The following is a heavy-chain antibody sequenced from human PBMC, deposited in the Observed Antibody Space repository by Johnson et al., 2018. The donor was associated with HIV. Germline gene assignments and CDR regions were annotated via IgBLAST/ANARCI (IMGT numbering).Heavy chain of an antibody. CDR2: ISSSGSTM. Sequence: QVQLVESGGGLVKPGGSLRLSCAASGFTFRDYYMSWIRQAPGKGLEWVSYISSSGSTMYYADSVKGRFTISRDNAKNSLYLQMKSLRAEDRAVYYCAVRCAGCADAFEMWGQGTMVTVS. J-gene: IGHJ3*02. D-gene: IGHD3-3*01. CDR1: GFTFRDYY. V-gene: IGHV3-11*04. CDR3: AVRCAGCADAFEM.